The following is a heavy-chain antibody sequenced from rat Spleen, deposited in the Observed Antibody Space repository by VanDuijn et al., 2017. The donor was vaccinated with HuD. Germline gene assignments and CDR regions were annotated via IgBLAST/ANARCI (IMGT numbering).Heavy chain of an antibody. CDR1: GFTLSDHY. CDR3: ARRLYDYFDY. V-gene: IGHV5-29*01. J-gene: IGHJ2*01. CDR2: ISYDGSHT. D-gene: IGHD1-2*01. Sequence: EVQLVESDGGLVQPGRSLKLSCAASGFTLSDHYMAWVRQAPTKGLEWVATISYDGSHTYYRDSVKGRFSISRDNARSTLSLQMDSLRSEDTATYYCARRLYDYFDYWGQGVMVTVSS.